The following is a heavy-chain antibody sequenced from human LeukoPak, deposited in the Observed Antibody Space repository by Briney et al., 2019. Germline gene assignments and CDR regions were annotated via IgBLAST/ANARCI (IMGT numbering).Heavy chain of an antibody. Sequence: GRSLRLSCAASGLPFSSYGMHWVRQAPGKGLEWVALISYDGSNEHYADSVKGRFTISRDNSKNTLYLQVNSLRPEDTAVYYCARDHKLAPNNFDYWGQGTLVTVSS. CDR2: ISYDGSNE. D-gene: IGHD3-3*02. CDR1: GLPFSSYG. J-gene: IGHJ4*02. V-gene: IGHV3-30*03. CDR3: ARDHKLAPNNFDY.